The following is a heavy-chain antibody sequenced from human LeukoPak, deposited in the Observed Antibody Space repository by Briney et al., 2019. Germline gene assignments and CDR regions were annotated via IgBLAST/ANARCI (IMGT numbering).Heavy chain of an antibody. D-gene: IGHD5-12*01. CDR3: ARDGGGLRQYNWFDP. CDR2: IYYSGST. V-gene: IGHV4-31*03. Sequence: SETLSLTCTVSGGTISSGGYYWSWIRQHPGKGLEWIGYIYYSGSTYYNPSLKSRVTISVDTSENQFSLKLSSVTAADTAVYYCARDGGGLRQYNWFDPWGQGTLVTVSS. J-gene: IGHJ5*02. CDR1: GGTISSGGYY.